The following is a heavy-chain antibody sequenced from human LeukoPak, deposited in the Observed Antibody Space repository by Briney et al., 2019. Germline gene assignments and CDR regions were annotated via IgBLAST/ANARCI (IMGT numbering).Heavy chain of an antibody. CDR1: GFTFNDYW. CDR3: ARVRLANTPEFFQH. Sequence: GGSPRLSCAASGFTFNDYWMSWVRQAPGKGLEWVASIKQDGGEKRYVDSVKGRFTISRDNTENSLYLQMNSLGAEDTALYYCARVRLANTPEFFQHWGQGTLVTVSS. CDR2: IKQDGGEK. V-gene: IGHV3-7*03. J-gene: IGHJ1*01. D-gene: IGHD3-9*01.